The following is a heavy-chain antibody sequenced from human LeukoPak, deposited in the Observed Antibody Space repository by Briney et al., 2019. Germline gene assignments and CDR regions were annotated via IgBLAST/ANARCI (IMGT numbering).Heavy chain of an antibody. Sequence: GESLRISCKGSGYSLTSYWISWVRQMPGKGLEWMGRIDPSDAATNYSPSFQGHVTISADKSISTAYLQWSSLKASDTAMYYCARHGSGSYYYYGMDVWGQGTTVTVSS. CDR1: GYSLTSYW. J-gene: IGHJ6*02. V-gene: IGHV5-10-1*01. D-gene: IGHD3-10*01. CDR3: ARHGSGSYYYYGMDV. CDR2: IDPSDAAT.